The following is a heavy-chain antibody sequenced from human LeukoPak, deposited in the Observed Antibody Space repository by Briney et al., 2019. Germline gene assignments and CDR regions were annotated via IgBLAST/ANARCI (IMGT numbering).Heavy chain of an antibody. Sequence: ASVKVPCKASGYTFTGYYMHWVRQAPGQGLEWMGWINPNSGGTNYAQKFQGRVTMTRDTSISTAYMELSRLRSDDTAVYYCARVYDILTGTYYYMDVWGKGTTVTISS. CDR3: ARVYDILTGTYYYMDV. J-gene: IGHJ6*03. D-gene: IGHD3-9*01. CDR1: GYTFTGYY. CDR2: INPNSGGT. V-gene: IGHV1-2*02.